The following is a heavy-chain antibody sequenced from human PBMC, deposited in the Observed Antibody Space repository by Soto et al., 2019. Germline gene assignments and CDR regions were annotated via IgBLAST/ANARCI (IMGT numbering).Heavy chain of an antibody. D-gene: IGHD6-6*01. J-gene: IGHJ6*03. CDR3: TTEDSEIAALEDRDYYYYMDV. CDR2: IKSKTDGGTT. Sequence: GGSLRLSCAASGFTFSNAWMSWVRQAPGKGLEWVGRIKSKTDGGTTDYAAPVKGRFTISRDDSKNTLYLQMNSLKTEDTAVYYCTTEDSEIAALEDRDYYYYMDVWGKGTTVTVSS. V-gene: IGHV3-15*01. CDR1: GFTFSNAW.